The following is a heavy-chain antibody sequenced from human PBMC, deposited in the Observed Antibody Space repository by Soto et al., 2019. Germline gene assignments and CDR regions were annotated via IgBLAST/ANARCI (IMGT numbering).Heavy chain of an antibody. CDR1: GFTFSSYS. D-gene: IGHD3-10*01. CDR2: ISSSSSYI. Sequence: PGGSLRLSCAASGFTFSSYSMNWVRQAPGKGLEWVSSISSSSSYIYYADSVKGRFTISRDNAKNSLYLQMNSLRAEDTAVYYCARDYSMVRGFPPKGGYYYYGMDVWGQGTTVTVSS. J-gene: IGHJ6*02. CDR3: ARDYSMVRGFPPKGGYYYYGMDV. V-gene: IGHV3-21*01.